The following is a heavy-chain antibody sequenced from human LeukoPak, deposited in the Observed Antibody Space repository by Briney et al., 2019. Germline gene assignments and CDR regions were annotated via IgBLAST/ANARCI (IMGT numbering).Heavy chain of an antibody. CDR2: IYYSGST. CDR1: GGSISSSSYY. D-gene: IGHD3-9*01. J-gene: IGHJ4*02. CDR3: ASPYYDILTGYSD. Sequence: SETLSLTCTVSGGSISSSSYYWGWIRQPPGKGLEWIGSIYYSGSTYYNPSLRSRVTISVDTSKNQFSLKLSSVTAADTAVYYCASPYYDILTGYSDWGQGTLVTVSS. V-gene: IGHV4-39*01.